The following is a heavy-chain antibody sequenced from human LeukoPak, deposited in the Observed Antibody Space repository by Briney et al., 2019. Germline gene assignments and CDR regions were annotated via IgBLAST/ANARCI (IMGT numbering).Heavy chain of an antibody. Sequence: PSQTLSLTCAVSGGSISSGGYSWIWIRQPPGKRLEWIGYIYHSGSTFYNPSLNRRVTISVDRSKNQFSLKLSSVTAADTAVYCCARGGPPGRSRVVIANWFDPWGQGTLVTVSS. CDR3: ARGGPPGRSRVVIANWFDP. D-gene: IGHD3-3*01. CDR2: IYHSGST. V-gene: IGHV4-30-2*01. CDR1: GGSISSGGYS. J-gene: IGHJ5*02.